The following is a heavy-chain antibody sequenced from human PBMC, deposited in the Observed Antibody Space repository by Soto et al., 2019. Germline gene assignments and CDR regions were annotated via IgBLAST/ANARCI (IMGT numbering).Heavy chain of an antibody. CDR3: AKRATTAIPWALSYFDY. CDR1: GFTFSSYA. J-gene: IGHJ4*02. CDR2: ISGSGGST. D-gene: IGHD2-21*01. V-gene: IGHV3-23*01. Sequence: EVQLLESGGGLVQPGGSLRLSCAASGFTFSSYAMSWVRQAPGKGLEWVSAISGSGGSTYYADSVKGRFTISRDNSKNTLYLHMNSPRAEATAVSYCAKRATTAIPWALSYFDYWGQGNLVTVSS.